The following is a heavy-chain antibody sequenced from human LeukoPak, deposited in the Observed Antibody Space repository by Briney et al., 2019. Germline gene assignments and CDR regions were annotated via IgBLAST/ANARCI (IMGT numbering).Heavy chain of an antibody. CDR1: GYTFTGYY. Sequence: ASVKVSCKASGYTFTGYYMHWVRQAPGQGLEWMGWINPNSGGTIYAQKFQGRVTMTEDTSTDTAYMELSSLRSEDTAVYYCATDTSGPLSLDYWGQGTLVTVSS. CDR2: INPNSGGT. CDR3: ATDTSGPLSLDY. D-gene: IGHD3-16*02. V-gene: IGHV1-2*02. J-gene: IGHJ4*02.